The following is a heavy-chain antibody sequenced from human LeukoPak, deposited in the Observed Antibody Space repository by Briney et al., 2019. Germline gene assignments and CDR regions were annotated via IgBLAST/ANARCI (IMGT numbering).Heavy chain of an antibody. CDR2: ISAYNGNT. J-gene: IGHJ4*02. V-gene: IGHV1-18*01. D-gene: IGHD3-16*01. CDR1: GGTFSSYA. Sequence: ASVEVSCKASGGTFSSYAISWVRQAPGQGLEWMGWISAYNGNTNYAQKLQGRVTMTTDTSTSTAYMELRSLRSDDTAVYYCARTTSTFYFDYWGQGTLVTVSS. CDR3: ARTTSTFYFDY.